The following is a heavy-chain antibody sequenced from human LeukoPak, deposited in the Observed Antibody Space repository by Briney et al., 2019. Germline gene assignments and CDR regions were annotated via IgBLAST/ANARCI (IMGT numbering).Heavy chain of an antibody. CDR2: INWNGGST. CDR1: GFPFGDYG. D-gene: IGHD2-21*01. CDR3: ARSRIGYYYYYMDV. J-gene: IGHJ6*03. V-gene: IGHV3-20*04. Sequence: PGESLRLSCAASGFPFGDYGMSWVRQAPGKGLEWVSGINWNGGSTGYADSVKGRFTISRDNAKNSLYLQMNSLRAEDTALYYCARSRIGYYYYYMDVWGKGTTVTVSS.